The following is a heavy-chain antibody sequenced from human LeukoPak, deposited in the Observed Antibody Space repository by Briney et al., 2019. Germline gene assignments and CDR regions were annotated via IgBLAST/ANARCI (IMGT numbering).Heavy chain of an antibody. V-gene: IGHV4-4*07. Sequence: KPSETLSLTCTVSGGSLSRYYWSWLRQPAGKGLEWIGRIYVSGTTTYSPSLKSRVTMSVDTSKNQFSLNLGSVTAADTALYYCARVGAYDRSGYYSYFDYWGQGTLVTVSS. CDR3: ARVGAYDRSGYYSYFDY. J-gene: IGHJ4*02. D-gene: IGHD3-22*01. CDR1: GGSLSRYY. CDR2: IYVSGTT.